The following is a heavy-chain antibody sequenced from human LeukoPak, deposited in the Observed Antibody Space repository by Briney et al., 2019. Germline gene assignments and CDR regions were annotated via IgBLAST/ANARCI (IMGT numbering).Heavy chain of an antibody. CDR1: GFTVSSNY. J-gene: IGHJ4*02. CDR2: IYSGGST. D-gene: IGHD2-2*01. V-gene: IGHV3-66*02. Sequence: PGGSLRLSCAASGFTVSSNYMSWVRQAPRKGLEWVSVIYSGGSTYYADSVKGRFTISRDNSKNTLYLQMNSLSAEDTAVYYCALEVDIVVVPAAHIDYWGQGTLVTVSS. CDR3: ALEVDIVVVPAAHIDY.